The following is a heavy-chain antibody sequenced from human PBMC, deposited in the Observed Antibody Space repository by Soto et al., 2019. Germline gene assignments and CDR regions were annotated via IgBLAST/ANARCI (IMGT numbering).Heavy chain of an antibody. CDR3: AGVAV. D-gene: IGHD6-19*01. Sequence: EVQLVESGGGFVQPGGSLRLSCAASGFTFSNYWMSWVRQAPGKGLEWVANIKVDGSEKYYVDSVKGLSTISRDNAKNPLYLQMSSLRAGDTAVYYCAGVAVRGQGTLVTVSS. CDR2: IKVDGSEK. CDR1: GFTFSNYW. J-gene: IGHJ4*02. V-gene: IGHV3-7*05.